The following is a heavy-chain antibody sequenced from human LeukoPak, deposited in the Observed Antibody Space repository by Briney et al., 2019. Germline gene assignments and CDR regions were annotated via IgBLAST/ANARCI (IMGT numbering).Heavy chain of an antibody. CDR2: ISSSSSYI. Sequence: GTLSLTCAVSGGSISSSNWWSWVRQAPGKGLEWVSSISSSSSYIYYADSVKGRFTISRDNAKNSLYLQMNSLRAEDTAVYYCARVYNYVWGSSGNPDYWGQGTLVTVSS. D-gene: IGHD3-16*01. V-gene: IGHV3-21*01. CDR1: GGSISSSN. J-gene: IGHJ4*02. CDR3: ARVYNYVWGSSGNPDY.